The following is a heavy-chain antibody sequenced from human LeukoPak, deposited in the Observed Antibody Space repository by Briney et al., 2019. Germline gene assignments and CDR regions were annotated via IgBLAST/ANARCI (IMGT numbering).Heavy chain of an antibody. V-gene: IGHV3-53*01. J-gene: IGHJ4*02. CDR1: GFTVSSNY. CDR3: ARGLVEMATIYCDY. CDR2: IYSGGGA. Sequence: GGSLRLSCAASGFTVSSNYMSWVRQAPGKGLECVSVIYSGGGAYYADSVKGRFTISRDNSKNTLYLQMNSLRAEDTAVYYCARGLVEMATIYCDYWGQGTLVTVSS. D-gene: IGHD5-24*01.